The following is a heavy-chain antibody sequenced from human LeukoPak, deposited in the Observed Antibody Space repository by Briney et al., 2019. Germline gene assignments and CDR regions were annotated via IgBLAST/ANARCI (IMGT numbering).Heavy chain of an antibody. J-gene: IGHJ4*02. CDR1: GFTFSSYE. CDR3: ARDKYTSTWYSPFDS. V-gene: IGHV3-48*03. Sequence: GGSLRLSCAASGFTFSSYEMNWVRQAPGKGLEWVSYISSSGRTLYYADSVKGRFTVSRDNAKNSLYLEMNSLRAEDTAVYYCARDKYTSTWYSPFDSWGQGTLVTVSS. CDR2: ISSSGRTL. D-gene: IGHD6-13*01.